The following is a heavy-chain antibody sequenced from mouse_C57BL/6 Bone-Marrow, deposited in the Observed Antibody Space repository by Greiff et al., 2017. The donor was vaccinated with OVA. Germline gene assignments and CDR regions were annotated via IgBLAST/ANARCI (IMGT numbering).Heavy chain of an antibody. CDR1: GYAFSSSW. CDR2: IYPGDGDT. V-gene: IGHV1-82*01. CDR3: ASLLKVFDY. Sequence: QVHVKQSGPELVKPGASVKISCKASGYAFSSSWMNWVKQRPGKGLEWIGRIYPGDGDTNYNGKFKGKATLTADKSSSTAYMQLSSLTSEDSAVYFCASLLKVFDYWGQGTTLTVSS. D-gene: IGHD2-1*01. J-gene: IGHJ2*01.